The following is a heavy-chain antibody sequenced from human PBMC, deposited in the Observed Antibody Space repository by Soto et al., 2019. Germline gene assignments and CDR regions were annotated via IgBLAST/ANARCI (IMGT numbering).Heavy chain of an antibody. Sequence: QVQLVESGGGVVQPGRSLRLSCAASGFTFSSYAMHWVRQAPGKGLEWVAVISYDGSNKYYADSVKGRFTISRDNSKNRLYLQMNSLRAEDTAVYYCARDKVRFLEWLYYYYYGMDVWGQGTTVTVSS. CDR3: ARDKVRFLEWLYYYYYGMDV. CDR1: GFTFSSYA. J-gene: IGHJ6*02. D-gene: IGHD3-3*01. V-gene: IGHV3-30-3*01. CDR2: ISYDGSNK.